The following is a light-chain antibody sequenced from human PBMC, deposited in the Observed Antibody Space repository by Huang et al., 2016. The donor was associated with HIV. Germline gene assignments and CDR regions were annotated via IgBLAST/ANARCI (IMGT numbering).Light chain of an antibody. Sequence: EIVMTQSPATLSVSPGERATLSCRASQSVSNNLDWYQQKLGQAPRLLIYGASTRATGIPARFSGSGSGTDFTLTISSLQSEDFAVYYCQQYSDWPLWTFGQGSKVEIK. V-gene: IGKV3-15*01. CDR3: QQYSDWPLWT. CDR2: GAS. J-gene: IGKJ1*01. CDR1: QSVSNN.